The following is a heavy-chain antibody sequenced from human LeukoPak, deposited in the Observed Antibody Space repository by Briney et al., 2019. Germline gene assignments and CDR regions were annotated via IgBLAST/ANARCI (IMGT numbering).Heavy chain of an antibody. V-gene: IGHV4-30-4*08. CDR3: AREQYVDY. CDR2: IYYSGST. D-gene: IGHD4-11*01. J-gene: IGHJ4*02. Sequence: PSETLSLTCTVSGGSISSDDYYWSWIRQPPGKGLEWIGFIYYSGSTYYKPSLKSRVTISVDASKNQFSLKLSSVTAADTAVYYCAREQYVDYWGQGTLVTVSS. CDR1: GGSISSDDYY.